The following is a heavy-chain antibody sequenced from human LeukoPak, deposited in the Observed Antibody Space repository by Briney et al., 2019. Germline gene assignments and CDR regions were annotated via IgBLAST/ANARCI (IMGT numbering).Heavy chain of an antibody. CDR1: GFTFTKNW. J-gene: IGHJ6*02. Sequence: GGSLGLSCAASGFTFTKNWMHWVRQTPGKGLVWVSYIKNDGSATSYVDFVKGRFTISRDNARNTLYLQMNGLRVEDTAVYYCARDSHYGMDVWGQGTTVTVSS. CDR2: IKNDGSAT. V-gene: IGHV3-74*01. CDR3: ARDSHYGMDV.